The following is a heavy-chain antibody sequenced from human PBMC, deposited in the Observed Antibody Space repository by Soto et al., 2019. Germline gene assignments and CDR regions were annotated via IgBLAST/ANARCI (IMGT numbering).Heavy chain of an antibody. CDR3: ARHKNGRNVHFDY. V-gene: IGHV4-39*01. CDR2: IYYSGNT. D-gene: IGHD1-1*01. Sequence: QLQLQESGPGLVKPSETLSLTCTVSGGSISSGSYYWGWIRQPPGKGPEWIGSIYYSGNTYYNPPLKSRLTISVDTSKNQFSLKVSSITVADSAVSYCARHKNGRNVHFDYWGQGTLVTVSS. CDR1: GGSISSGSYY. J-gene: IGHJ4*02.